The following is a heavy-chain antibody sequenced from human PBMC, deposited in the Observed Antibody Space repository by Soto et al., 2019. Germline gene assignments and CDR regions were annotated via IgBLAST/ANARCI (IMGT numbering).Heavy chain of an antibody. CDR3: VGSSILVTGSATFDY. V-gene: IGHV1-2*02. J-gene: IGHJ4*02. D-gene: IGHD6-19*01. CDR2: INPNTGDT. CDR1: GFSFTGHY. Sequence: RSSVTVSRQASGFSFTGHYVHWVRQAPGQGPEWMGWINPNTGDTSYAQLFQGRVTLTTDTPINTAYMELSRLTSDDTAVYFCVGSSILVTGSATFDYWGQGSLVTVSS.